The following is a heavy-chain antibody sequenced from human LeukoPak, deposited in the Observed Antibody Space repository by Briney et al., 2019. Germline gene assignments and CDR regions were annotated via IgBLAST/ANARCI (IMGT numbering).Heavy chain of an antibody. CDR2: ISSSSYI. CDR1: GFIFSSYG. Sequence: GRSLRLSCAASGFIFSSYGMNWVRQAPGKGLEWVSYISSSSYIYYADSVEGRFTISRDNAKNSLYLQMNSLRAEDTAVYYCASLSYDILTGYYMGDYWGQGTLVTVSS. D-gene: IGHD3-9*01. CDR3: ASLSYDILTGYYMGDY. J-gene: IGHJ4*02. V-gene: IGHV3-21*05.